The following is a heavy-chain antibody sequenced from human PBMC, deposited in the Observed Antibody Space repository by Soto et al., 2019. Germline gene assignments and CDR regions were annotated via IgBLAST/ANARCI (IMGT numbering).Heavy chain of an antibody. CDR2: ISWDGGST. CDR3: ATSKWELLGYFDY. J-gene: IGHJ4*02. V-gene: IGHV3-43*01. CDR1: GFTFDDYT. Sequence: GGSLRLSCAASGFTFDDYTMHWVRQAPGKGLEWVSLISWDGGSTYYADSVKGRFTISRDNSKNSLYLQMNSLRTEDTALYYCATSKWELLGYFDYWGQGTLVTVSS. D-gene: IGHD1-26*01.